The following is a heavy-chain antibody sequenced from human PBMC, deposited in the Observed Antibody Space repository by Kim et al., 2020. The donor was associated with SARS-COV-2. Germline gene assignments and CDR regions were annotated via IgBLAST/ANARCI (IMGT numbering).Heavy chain of an antibody. CDR2: FDPEDGET. CDR3: ATIGPAAVPLYYFDH. Sequence: ASVKVSCKVSGYTLTELSMHWVRQAPGKGLEWMGGFDPEDGETIYAQKFQGRVTMTEDTSTDTTYMELSSLRSEDTAVYYCATIGPAAVPLYYFDHWGQGTLVTGSS. V-gene: IGHV1-24*01. J-gene: IGHJ4*02. CDR1: GYTLTELS. D-gene: IGHD6-13*01.